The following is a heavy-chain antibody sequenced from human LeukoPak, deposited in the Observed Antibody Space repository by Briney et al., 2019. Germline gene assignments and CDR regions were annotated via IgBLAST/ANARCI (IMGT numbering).Heavy chain of an antibody. D-gene: IGHD1-26*01. J-gene: IGHJ4*02. CDR1: GFTFSSYA. V-gene: IGHV3-66*01. Sequence: GGSLRLSCAASGFTFSSYAMSWVRQAPGKGLEWVSLLYSDGDIYYADAVKGRFTISRDNSKNTLYLQINSLRAEDTAVYYCARYSGRYSNSYFDYWGQGILVTVSS. CDR2: LYSDGDI. CDR3: ARYSGRYSNSYFDY.